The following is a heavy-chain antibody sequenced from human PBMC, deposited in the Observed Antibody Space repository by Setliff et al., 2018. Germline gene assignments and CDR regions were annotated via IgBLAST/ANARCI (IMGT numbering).Heavy chain of an antibody. V-gene: IGHV4-39*01. CDR2: MYYNGDT. CDR1: GGPINSDRYY. D-gene: IGHD3-10*01. J-gene: IGHJ6*03. Sequence: SETLSLTCTVSGGPINSDRYYWGWVRQPPGKGLEWIGSMYYNGDTYYNPSLKSQVTMSVDTSRNQFSLKLSSVTAADTAVYYCARHVGIRGRGYNYYYYYMDVWGKGTTVTVSS. CDR3: ARHVGIRGRGYNYYYYYMDV.